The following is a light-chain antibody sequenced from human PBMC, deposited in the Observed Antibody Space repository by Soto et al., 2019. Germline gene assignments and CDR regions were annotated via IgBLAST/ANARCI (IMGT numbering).Light chain of an antibody. CDR2: EVS. CDR3: SSYTVSTPVV. V-gene: IGLV2-14*01. Sequence: QSALTQPASVSGSPGQSITISCTGTSSDVGGYNYVSWYQQHPGKAPRLVIYEVSNRSSGVSNRFSGSKSGNTASLTISGLQAEDEADYYCSSYTVSTPVVFGGGTQLTVL. CDR1: SSDVGGYNY. J-gene: IGLJ7*01.